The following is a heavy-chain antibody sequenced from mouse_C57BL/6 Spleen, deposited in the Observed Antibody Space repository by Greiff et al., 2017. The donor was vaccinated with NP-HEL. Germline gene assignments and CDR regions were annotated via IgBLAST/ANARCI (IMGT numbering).Heavy chain of an antibody. V-gene: IGHV5-4*03. CDR1: GFTFSSYA. J-gene: IGHJ2*01. Sequence: EVKLMESGGGLVKPGGSLKLSCAASGFTFSSYAMSWVRQTPGKRLEWVATISDGGSYTYYPDNVKGRFTISRDNAKNNLYLQMSHLKSEDTAMYYCARGGNYGVDYWGQGTTLTVSS. D-gene: IGHD2-1*01. CDR2: ISDGGSYT. CDR3: ARGGNYGVDY.